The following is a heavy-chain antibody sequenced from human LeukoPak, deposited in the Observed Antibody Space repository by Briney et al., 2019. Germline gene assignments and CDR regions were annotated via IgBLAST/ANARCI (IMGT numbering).Heavy chain of an antibody. CDR3: ASRGYYYDSSGLK. J-gene: IGHJ4*02. CDR2: IYYSGST. V-gene: IGHV4-31*03. CDR1: GGSISSGGYY. Sequence: PSQTLSLTCTVSGGSISSGGYYWSWIRQHPGKGLEWIGYIYYSGSTYYNPFLKSRVTISVDTSKNQFSLKLSSVTAADTAVYYCASRGYYYDSSGLKWGQGTLVTVSS. D-gene: IGHD3-22*01.